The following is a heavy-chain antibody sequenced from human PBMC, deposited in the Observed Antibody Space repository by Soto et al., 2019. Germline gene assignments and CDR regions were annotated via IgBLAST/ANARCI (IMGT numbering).Heavy chain of an antibody. CDR3: ARVGSGDSHNAFDI. J-gene: IGHJ3*02. CDR2: IFYSGTT. D-gene: IGHD3-10*01. V-gene: IGHV4-39*07. CDR1: GGSISSSSYY. Sequence: SETLSLTCTVSGGSISSSSYYWGWIRQPPGKGLEWIGSIFYSGTTYYNPSLKSRVTISVDTSKNQFSLKLSSVTAADTAVYYCARVGSGDSHNAFDIWGQGTMVTVSS.